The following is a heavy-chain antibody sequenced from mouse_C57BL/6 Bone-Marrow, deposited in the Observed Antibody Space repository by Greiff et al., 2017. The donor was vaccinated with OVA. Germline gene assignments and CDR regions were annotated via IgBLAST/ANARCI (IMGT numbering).Heavy chain of an antibody. V-gene: IGHV1-81*01. CDR2: IYPRSGNT. Sequence: VQLQQSGAELARPGASVKLSCKASGYTFTSYGISWVKQRTGQGLEWIGEIYPRSGNTYYNEKFKGKATLTADKSSSTAYMELRSLTSEDSAVYFCARHYYGSSGYYFDYWGQGTTLTVSS. J-gene: IGHJ2*01. D-gene: IGHD1-1*01. CDR1: GYTFTSYG. CDR3: ARHYYGSSGYYFDY.